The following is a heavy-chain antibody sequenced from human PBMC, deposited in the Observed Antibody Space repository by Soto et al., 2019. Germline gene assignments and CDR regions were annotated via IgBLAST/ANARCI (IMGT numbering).Heavy chain of an antibody. CDR2: ISAYNGNT. CDR3: ARVVAIPGYPDY. D-gene: IGHD6-25*01. J-gene: IGHJ4*02. CDR1: GYTFTSYG. V-gene: IGHV1-18*01. Sequence: ASLKVSCKASGYTFTSYGINWVRQAPGQGLEWMGWISAYNGNTHYAQKLQGRVTMTTDTSTSTAYMELRSLRSDDTAVYYCARVVAIPGYPDYWGQGTLVTVSS.